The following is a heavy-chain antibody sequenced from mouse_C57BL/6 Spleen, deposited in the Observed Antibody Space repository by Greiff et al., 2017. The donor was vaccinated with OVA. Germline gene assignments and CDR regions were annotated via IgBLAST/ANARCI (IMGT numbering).Heavy chain of an antibody. CDR2: IYPGSGNT. CDR1: GYSFTSYY. CDR3: APNWDGNFDY. V-gene: IGHV1-66*01. J-gene: IGHJ2*01. Sequence: VQLQQSGPELVKPGASVKISCKASGYSFTSYYIHWVKQRPGQGLEWIGWIYPGSGNTKYNEKFKGKATLTADTSSSTAYMQLSSLTSEDSAVYYCAPNWDGNFDYWGQGTTLTVSS. D-gene: IGHD4-1*01.